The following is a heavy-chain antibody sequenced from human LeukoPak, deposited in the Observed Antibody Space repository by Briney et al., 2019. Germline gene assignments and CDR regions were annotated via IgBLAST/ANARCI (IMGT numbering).Heavy chain of an antibody. Sequence: PGRSLRPSCAASGFAFSSYGMHWVRQAPGKGLEWVAVISYDGSNKYYADSVKGRFTISRDNSKNTLYLQMNSLRAEDTAVYYCAKDRGDIVVVVAATDGFDYWGQGTLVTVSS. J-gene: IGHJ4*02. D-gene: IGHD2-15*01. V-gene: IGHV3-30*18. CDR3: AKDRGDIVVVVAATDGFDY. CDR1: GFAFSSYG. CDR2: ISYDGSNK.